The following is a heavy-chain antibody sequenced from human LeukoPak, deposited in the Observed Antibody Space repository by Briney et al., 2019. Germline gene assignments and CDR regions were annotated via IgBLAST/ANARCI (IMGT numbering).Heavy chain of an antibody. CDR3: ARVAVASLDYFDS. Sequence: GASVKVSCKASVGTXSSYAISGVRQVPGQGLEWMGRIIPILVISNYAQRFQGRVTITADKSTTTAYMEVSSLRSEDTAVYYCARVAVASLDYFDSWGQGTLVTASS. J-gene: IGHJ4*02. CDR2: IIPILVIS. V-gene: IGHV1-69*04. D-gene: IGHD6-19*01. CDR1: VGTXSSYA.